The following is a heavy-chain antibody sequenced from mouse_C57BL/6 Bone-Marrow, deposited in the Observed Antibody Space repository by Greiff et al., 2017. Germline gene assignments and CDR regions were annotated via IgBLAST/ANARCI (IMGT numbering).Heavy chain of an antibody. CDR2: IRLKSDNYAT. CDR1: GFTFSNYW. CDR3: SSNWDAAWFAY. D-gene: IGHD4-1*02. J-gene: IGHJ3*01. Sequence: EVKLVESGGGLVQPGGSMKLSCVASGFTFSNYWMNWVRQSPEKGLEWVAQIRLKSDNYATHYAESVKGRFTISRDDSKSSVYLQMNNLRAEDTGIYYCSSNWDAAWFAYWGQGTLVTVSA. V-gene: IGHV6-3*01.